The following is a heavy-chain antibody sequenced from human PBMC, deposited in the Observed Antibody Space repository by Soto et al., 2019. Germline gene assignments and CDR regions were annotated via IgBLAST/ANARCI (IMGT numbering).Heavy chain of an antibody. V-gene: IGHV1-18*01. Sequence: ASVKVSCKASGYTFNSYGISWVRQAPGQGLEWMGWISAYNGNTDYAQKLQGRVTMTTDTSTSTAYMELRSLRSDDTAMYYCARRLRYFDWLYGGGFDYWGQGTLVTVSS. CDR2: ISAYNGNT. J-gene: IGHJ4*02. CDR3: ARRLRYFDWLYGGGFDY. CDR1: GYTFNSYG. D-gene: IGHD3-9*01.